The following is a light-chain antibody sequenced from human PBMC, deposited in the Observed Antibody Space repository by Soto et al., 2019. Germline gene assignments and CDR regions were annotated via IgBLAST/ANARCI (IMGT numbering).Light chain of an antibody. J-gene: IGLJ1*01. CDR1: SSDVGGYSY. CDR2: EVS. V-gene: IGLV2-14*01. Sequence: QSALTQPASVSGSPGQSITISCSGTSSDVGGYSYVSWYQHHPGKAPKVMIYEVSNRPSGVPNRFSGSKSGNTASLTISGLQAEDEADYYCGSYTSSSTHVFGTGTKVTVL. CDR3: GSYTSSSTHV.